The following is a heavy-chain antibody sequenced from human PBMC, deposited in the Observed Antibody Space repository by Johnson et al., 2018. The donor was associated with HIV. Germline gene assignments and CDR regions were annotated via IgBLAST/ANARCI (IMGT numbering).Heavy chain of an antibody. CDR2: ISWNSGSI. J-gene: IGHJ3*02. CDR1: GFSFDDYG. D-gene: IGHD1-26*01. CDR3: ARDRTGGSYPRAFDI. V-gene: IGHV3-20*04. Sequence: VQLVESGGGVVRPGGSLTLSCAASGFSFDDYGMTWVRQIAGKGLEWVSGISWNSGSIGYADSVKGRFTISRDNAKNSLYLQMNSLRAEDTALYYCARDRTGGSYPRAFDIWGQGTMVTVSS.